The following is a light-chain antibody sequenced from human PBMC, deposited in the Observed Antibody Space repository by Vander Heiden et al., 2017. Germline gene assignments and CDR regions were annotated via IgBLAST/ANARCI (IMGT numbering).Light chain of an antibody. CDR3: GTWDSSLSAHVV. CDR2: DNN. V-gene: IGLV1-51*01. Sequence: QSVLTQPPSVSAAPGQQATISCSGSSSNIGNNYVSWYQQRPGTAPNLLIYDNNKRPSGMPDRFSGSKSGTSATLGITGLQTGDEADYYCGTWDSSLSAHVVFGGGTKLTVL. J-gene: IGLJ2*01. CDR1: SSNIGNNY.